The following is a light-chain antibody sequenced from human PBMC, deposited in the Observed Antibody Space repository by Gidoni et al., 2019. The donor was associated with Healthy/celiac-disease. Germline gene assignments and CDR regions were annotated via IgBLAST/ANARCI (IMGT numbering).Light chain of an antibody. V-gene: IGKV1D-13*01. CDR3: QQFNNYPLT. J-gene: IGKJ4*01. CDR1: QGISSA. Sequence: AIQFTQSPSSLSASVGDRVTITCRASQGISSALAWYQQKPGKAPTLLIYDASSLESGVPSRFSGSGSGTDFTLTISSLQPEDFATYYCQQFNNYPLTFGGGTKVEIK. CDR2: DAS.